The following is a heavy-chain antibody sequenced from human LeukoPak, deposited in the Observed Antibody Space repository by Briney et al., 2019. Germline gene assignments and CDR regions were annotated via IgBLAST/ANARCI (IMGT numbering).Heavy chain of an antibody. J-gene: IGHJ4*02. CDR1: GGSFSGYY. CDR2: INHSGST. Sequence: SETLSLTCAVYGGSFSGYYWSWIRQPPGKGLEWIGEINHSGSTNYNPSLKSRVTISVDTSKNQFSLKLSSVTAADTAVYYCARRGYTDYDRRGFDYWGQGTLVTVSS. D-gene: IGHD3-22*01. CDR3: ARRGYTDYDRRGFDY. V-gene: IGHV4-34*01.